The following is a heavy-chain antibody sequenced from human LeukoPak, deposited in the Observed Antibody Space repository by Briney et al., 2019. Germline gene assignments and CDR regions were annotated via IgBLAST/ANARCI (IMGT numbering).Heavy chain of an antibody. CDR3: ARRGQWLDQYYFDY. Sequence: PSETLSLTCTVSGGSISGYYWSWIRQPPGKGLEWVGYIYYSGNTNYNPSLKTRVTISVDTSKNQFSLRLSSVTAADTAVYYCARRGQWLDQYYFDYWGQGTLVTVSS. J-gene: IGHJ4*02. CDR1: GGSISGYY. CDR2: IYYSGNT. D-gene: IGHD6-19*01. V-gene: IGHV4-59*01.